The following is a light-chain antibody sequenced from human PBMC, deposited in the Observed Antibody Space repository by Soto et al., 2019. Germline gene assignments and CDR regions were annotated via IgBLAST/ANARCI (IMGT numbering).Light chain of an antibody. Sequence: DIVMTQSPDSLAVSLGERATINCKSGQSVLYSSNNKNYLAWYQQKPGQPPKLLIYWASTRESGVPDRFSRSGSGKDFTLTISSLQAEDVAVYYCQQYYSSPLTFGGGTKVEIK. CDR2: WAS. V-gene: IGKV4-1*01. CDR3: QQYYSSPLT. CDR1: QSVLYSSNNKNY. J-gene: IGKJ4*01.